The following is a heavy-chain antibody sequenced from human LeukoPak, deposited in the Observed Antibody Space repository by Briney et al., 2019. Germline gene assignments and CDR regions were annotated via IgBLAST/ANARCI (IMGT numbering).Heavy chain of an antibody. CDR1: GYSFTSYG. CDR2: IYPGDSTI. D-gene: IGHD3-10*02. Sequence: GESLKISCQGSGYSFTSYGIGWVRQMPGKGLEWVAIIYPGDSTIRYSPSFQGQVTISADKSITTAYLQWSSLKASDTAMYYCARLFGELNRYFDLWGRGTLVTVSS. V-gene: IGHV5-51*01. J-gene: IGHJ2*01. CDR3: ARLFGELNRYFDL.